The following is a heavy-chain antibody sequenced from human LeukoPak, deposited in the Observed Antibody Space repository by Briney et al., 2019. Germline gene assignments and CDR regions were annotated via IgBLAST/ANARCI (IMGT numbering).Heavy chain of an antibody. CDR3: ARVRAAAVPYYFDY. CDR2: INHGGST. J-gene: IGHJ4*02. D-gene: IGHD6-13*01. CDR1: GGSISSSNW. Sequence: SETLSLTCAVSGGSISSSNWWSWVRQPPGKGLEWIGEINHGGSTNYNPSLKSRVTISVDTSKNQFSLKVRSVTAADTAVYYCARVRAAAVPYYFDYWGQGTLVTVSS. V-gene: IGHV4-4*02.